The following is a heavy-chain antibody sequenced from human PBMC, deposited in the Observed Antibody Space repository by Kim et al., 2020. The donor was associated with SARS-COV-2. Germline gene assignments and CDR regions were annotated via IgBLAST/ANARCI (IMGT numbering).Heavy chain of an antibody. CDR2: ISAYNGNP. V-gene: IGHV1-18*01. CDR3: AIDLSYEDDDYILGAFGDA. CDR1: GYTCKKNG. J-gene: IGHJ3*01. D-gene: IGHD3-16*01. Sequence: ASVKVSCKASGYTCKKNGISWVRQAPGQGLEWMGGISAYNGNPGYAQKFQDIITMTTDTSTTTAFLELRNLRSADTAVYFCAIDLSYEDDDYILGAFGDA.